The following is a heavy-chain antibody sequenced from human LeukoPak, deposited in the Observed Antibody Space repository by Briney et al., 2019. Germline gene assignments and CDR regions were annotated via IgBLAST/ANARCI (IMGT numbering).Heavy chain of an antibody. Sequence: GRSLRLSCAASGFTFSSYAMHWVRQAPGKGLKWVAVISYDGSNKYYADSVKGRFTISRDNAKNSLYLQMNSLRAEDTAVYYCARAELPTGAAYFDYWGQGTLVTVSS. CDR1: GFTFSSYA. CDR2: ISYDGSNK. V-gene: IGHV3-30-3*01. D-gene: IGHD2-15*01. CDR3: ARAELPTGAAYFDY. J-gene: IGHJ4*02.